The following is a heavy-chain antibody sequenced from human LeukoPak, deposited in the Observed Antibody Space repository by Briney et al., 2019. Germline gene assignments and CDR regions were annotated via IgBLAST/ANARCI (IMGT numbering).Heavy chain of an antibody. V-gene: IGHV3-21*01. Sequence: GGSLRLSCAASGFTFSSYSMNWVRQAPGKGLEWVSSISSSSSYIYYADSVKGRFTISRDNAKNSLYLQMNSLRAEDTAVYYCARDQSPTVPYYFDYWGQGTLVTVSS. J-gene: IGHJ4*02. CDR3: ARDQSPTVPYYFDY. D-gene: IGHD4-17*01. CDR2: ISSSSSYI. CDR1: GFTFSSYS.